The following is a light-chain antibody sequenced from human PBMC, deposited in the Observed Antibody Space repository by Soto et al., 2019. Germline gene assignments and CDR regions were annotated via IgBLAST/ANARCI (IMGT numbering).Light chain of an antibody. CDR2: GAS. CDR3: QQYGDSLFT. Sequence: VLTQSPGTLSLSPGERATLSCRASQSVSSTYLAWYQHRPCQAPRLLIYGASRKATGIPDRFSGSGSGTDFTLTISRLEREDFAVYYCQQYGDSLFTFGQGTKVEIK. CDR1: QSVSSTY. J-gene: IGKJ2*01. V-gene: IGKV3-20*01.